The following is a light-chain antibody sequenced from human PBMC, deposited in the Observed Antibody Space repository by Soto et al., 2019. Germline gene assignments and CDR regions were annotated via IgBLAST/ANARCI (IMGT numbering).Light chain of an antibody. CDR2: EVS. V-gene: IGLV2-23*02. CDR1: SSDVGTFNL. J-gene: IGLJ1*01. Sequence: QSVLTQPASVSGSPGQSITISCTGTSSDVGTFNLVSWYQQHPGKAPKLLIFEVSNRPSGVSIRFSGSKSGNTASLTISGLQAEDEADDYCSSYSGASAYSASYVFATGTKVTVL. CDR3: SSYSGASAYSASYV.